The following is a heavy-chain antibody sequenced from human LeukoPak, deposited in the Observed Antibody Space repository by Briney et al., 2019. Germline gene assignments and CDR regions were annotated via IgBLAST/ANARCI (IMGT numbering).Heavy chain of an antibody. CDR1: GFIFSDYW. CDR2: IKQDGSET. CDR3: ARDMIILQS. J-gene: IGHJ5*02. V-gene: IGHV3-7*04. D-gene: IGHD3-16*01. Sequence: GGSLRLSCSASGFIFSDYWMTWVRQAPGKGLEWVANIKQDGSETYYVDSVKGRFTISRDNAKKSLYLQMNSLRAEDTAVYFCARDMIILQSWGQGTLVTVSS.